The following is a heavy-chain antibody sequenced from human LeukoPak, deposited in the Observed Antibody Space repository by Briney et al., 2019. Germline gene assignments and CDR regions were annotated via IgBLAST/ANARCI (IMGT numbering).Heavy chain of an antibody. CDR1: GFTLSSYE. D-gene: IGHD2-2*01. CDR3: AKGLWDILVVPDAPFDY. CDR2: VDYSGGDT. V-gene: IGHV3-23*01. Sequence: GGSLRLSCIASGFTLSSYEMSWIRQAPGKGLEWVSSVDYSGGDTHYADSVMGRFTISRDNSKNTLYLQMNSLRAEDTAVYYCAKGLWDILVVPDAPFDYWGQGTLVTVST. J-gene: IGHJ4*02.